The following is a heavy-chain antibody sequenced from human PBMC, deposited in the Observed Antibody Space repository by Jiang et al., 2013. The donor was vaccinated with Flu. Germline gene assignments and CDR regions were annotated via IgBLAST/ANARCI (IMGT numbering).Heavy chain of an antibody. J-gene: IGHJ5*02. CDR1: GGSISSYY. CDR2: VYYSGST. V-gene: IGHV4-59*01. Sequence: GLVKPSETLSLTCTVSGGSISSYYWSWIRQPPGKGLEWIGYVYYSGSTNYNPSLKSRVTISVDTSKNQFSLKLSSVTAADTAVYYCARDRYDFWSGYPHNWFDPWGQGTLVTVSS. CDR3: ARDRYDFWSGYPHNWFDP. D-gene: IGHD3-3*01.